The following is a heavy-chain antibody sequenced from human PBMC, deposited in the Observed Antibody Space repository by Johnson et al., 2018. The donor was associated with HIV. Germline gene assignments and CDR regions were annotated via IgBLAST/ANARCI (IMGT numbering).Heavy chain of an antibody. J-gene: IGHJ3*01. V-gene: IGHV3-74*01. CDR1: GFTVSSYW. CDR2: INGGGSST. D-gene: IGHD1-7*01. CDR3: TRDSGPTAYDV. Sequence: VQLVESGGGLVQPGGSLRLSCAASGFTVSSYWMHWVRQTPGKGLVWVSHINGGGSSTNYADSVKGRFPISKDNAKNTLYLQMNSLRAEDTAVYYCTRDSGPTAYDVWGQGTVVTVSS.